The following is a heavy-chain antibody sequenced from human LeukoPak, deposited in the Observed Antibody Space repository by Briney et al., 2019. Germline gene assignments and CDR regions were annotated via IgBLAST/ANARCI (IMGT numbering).Heavy chain of an antibody. CDR2: IYYSGST. CDR1: GGSISSSSYY. CDR3: ARHTRTEWFAQN. J-gene: IGHJ4*02. D-gene: IGHD3-10*01. Sequence: PSETLSLTCTVSGGSISSSSYYWGWIRQPPGKGLEWIGSIYYSGSTYYNPSLKSRVTISVDTSKNQFSLKLSSVTAADTAVYYCARHTRTEWFAQNWGQGTLVTVSS. V-gene: IGHV4-39*01.